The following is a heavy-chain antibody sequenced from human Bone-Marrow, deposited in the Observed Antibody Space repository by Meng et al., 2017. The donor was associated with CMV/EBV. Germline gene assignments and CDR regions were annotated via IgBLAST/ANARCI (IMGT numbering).Heavy chain of an antibody. D-gene: IGHD2-2*01. CDR1: GFNFSSYA. Sequence: GESLKISCAASGFNFSSYAMSWVRQAPGQGLEWVSGISGSGDSTYYADSVKGRFTISRDNSKNTLYLQMSSLRAEDTAVYSCAKVGFQLLSFDYWGQGKLVNVPS. J-gene: IGHJ4*02. CDR2: ISGSGDST. CDR3: AKVGFQLLSFDY. V-gene: IGHV3-23*01.